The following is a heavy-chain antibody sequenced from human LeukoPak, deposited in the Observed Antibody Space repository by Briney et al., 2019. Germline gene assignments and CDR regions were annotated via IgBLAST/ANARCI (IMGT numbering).Heavy chain of an antibody. V-gene: IGHV4-59*01. J-gene: IGHJ2*01. CDR2: IYYSGST. CDR3: ARGPSSGWPWYFDL. Sequence: SETLSLTCTVSGGSISSYYWSWIRQPPGKGLEWIGYIYYSGSTNYDPSLKSRVTISVDTSKNQFSLKLSSVTAADTAVYYCARGPSSGWPWYFDLWGRGTLVTVSS. CDR1: GGSISSYY. D-gene: IGHD6-19*01.